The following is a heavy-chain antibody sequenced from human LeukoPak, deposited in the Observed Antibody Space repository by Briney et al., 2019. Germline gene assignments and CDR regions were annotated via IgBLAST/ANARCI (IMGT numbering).Heavy chain of an antibody. CDR1: GITFSNYG. J-gene: IGHJ4*02. D-gene: IGHD3-10*01. CDR2: ITFDGTNK. V-gene: IGHV3-30*18. Sequence: GRSLRLSCAASGITFSNYGMHWVRQAPGRGLEWVAVITFDGTNKYYADSVKGRFTVSRDNSKNTLYLQMNSLRAEDTAVYYCAKEEYYYDSGSYYFGDYWGQGTLATVSS. CDR3: AKEEYYYDSGSYYFGDY.